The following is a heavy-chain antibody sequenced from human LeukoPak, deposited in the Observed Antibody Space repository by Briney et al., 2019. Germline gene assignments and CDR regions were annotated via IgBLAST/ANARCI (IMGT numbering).Heavy chain of an antibody. D-gene: IGHD6-13*01. CDR3: ARVGYSSSWYLGSGYYGMDV. CDR2: ISAYNGNT. J-gene: IGHJ6*02. V-gene: IGHV1-18*01. CDR1: GYTFTSYG. Sequence: ASVKVSRKASGYTFTSYGISWVRQAPGQGLEWMGWISAYNGNTNYAQKLQGRVTMTTDTSTSTAYMELRSLRSDDTAVYYCARVGYSSSWYLGSGYYGMDVWGQGTTVTVSS.